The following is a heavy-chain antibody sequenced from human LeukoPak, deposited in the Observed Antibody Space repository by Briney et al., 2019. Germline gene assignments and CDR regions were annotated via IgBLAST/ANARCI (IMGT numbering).Heavy chain of an antibody. CDR1: GFTFSSYS. CDR2: IGTSSRHI. V-gene: IGHV3-21*01. Sequence: GGSLRLSCAAYGFTFSSYSMSWVSQAPGKGREWVSSIGTSSRHIFYADSAKGRFTISRDNAKNSLYLQMNSLRAEDTAVYYCVTDYGGSSGAFDIWGQGTMVTVSS. D-gene: IGHD4-23*01. CDR3: VTDYGGSSGAFDI. J-gene: IGHJ3*02.